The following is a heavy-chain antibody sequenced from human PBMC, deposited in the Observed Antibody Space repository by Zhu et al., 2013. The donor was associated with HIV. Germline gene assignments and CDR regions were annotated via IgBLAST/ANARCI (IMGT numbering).Heavy chain of an antibody. D-gene: IGHD5-12*01. CDR1: GFTFSGSA. Sequence: EVQLVESGGGLVQPGGSLKLSCAASGFTFSGSAMHWVRQASGKGLEWVGRIRSKANSYATAYAASVKGRFTISRDDSKNTAYLQMNSLKTEDTAVYYCTRGYSGYDRGYWGQGTLVTVSS. J-gene: IGHJ4*02. CDR3: TRGYSGYDRGY. CDR2: IRSKANSYAT. V-gene: IGHV3-73*02.